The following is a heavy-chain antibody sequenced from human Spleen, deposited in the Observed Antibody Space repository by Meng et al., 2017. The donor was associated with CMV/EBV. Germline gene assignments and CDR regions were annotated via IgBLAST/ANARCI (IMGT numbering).Heavy chain of an antibody. Sequence: VSGGSISTYFWSWIRQPPGKGLEWIGYVYYTGRSDYNPSLKSRVTMSVDTSKNQFSLNLNSVTAADTAVYYCARVPVTATRPRNLDVWGRGTLVTVSS. CDR3: ARVPVTATRPRNLDV. J-gene: IGHJ2*01. D-gene: IGHD6-6*01. CDR2: VYYTGRS. CDR1: GGSISTYF. V-gene: IGHV4-59*13.